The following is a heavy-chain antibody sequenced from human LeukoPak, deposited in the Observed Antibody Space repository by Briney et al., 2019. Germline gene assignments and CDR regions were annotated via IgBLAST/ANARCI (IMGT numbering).Heavy chain of an antibody. J-gene: IGHJ4*02. CDR2: ISYDGSDK. CDR1: GFTFSNFW. V-gene: IGHV3-30*03. D-gene: IGHD3-3*01. Sequence: GGSLRLSCTASGFTFSNFWMGWVRQAPGKGLEWVAVISYDGSDKYYADSVKGRFTISRDNSKNTLYLQMNSLRTEDAAVYYCARGPGGSGYSRLDYWGQGTLVTASS. CDR3: ARGPGGSGYSRLDY.